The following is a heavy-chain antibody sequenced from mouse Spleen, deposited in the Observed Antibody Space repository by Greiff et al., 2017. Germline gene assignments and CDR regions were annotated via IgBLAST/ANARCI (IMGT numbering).Heavy chain of an antibody. CDR1: GFTFSSYG. D-gene: IGHD2-3*01. J-gene: IGHJ2*01. Sequence: EVKLVESGGDLVKPGGSLKLSCAASGFTFSSYGMSWVRQTPDKRLEWVATISSGGSYTYYPDSVKGRFTISRDNAKNTLYLQMSSLKSEDTAMYYCARRGDGYYYFDYWGQGTTLTVSS. CDR2: ISSGGSYT. V-gene: IGHV5-6*01. CDR3: ARRGDGYYYFDY.